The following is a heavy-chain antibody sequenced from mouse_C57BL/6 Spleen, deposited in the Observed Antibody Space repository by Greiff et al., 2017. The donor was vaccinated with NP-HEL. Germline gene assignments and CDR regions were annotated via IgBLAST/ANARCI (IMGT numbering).Heavy chain of an antibody. J-gene: IGHJ4*01. D-gene: IGHD2-1*01. CDR3: ARSCQLGGNYLYAMDY. CDR2: IYPGSGST. Sequence: QVQLQQPGAELLKPGASVKMSCKASGYTFTSYWITWVKQRPGQGLEWIGDIYPGSGSTNYNEKFKSKATLTVDTSSSTAYMQLSSLTSEDSAVYYCARSCQLGGNYLYAMDYWGQGTSVTVSS. CDR1: GYTFTSYW. V-gene: IGHV1-55*01.